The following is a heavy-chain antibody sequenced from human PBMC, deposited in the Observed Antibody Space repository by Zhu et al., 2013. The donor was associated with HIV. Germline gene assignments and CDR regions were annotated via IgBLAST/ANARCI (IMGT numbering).Heavy chain of an antibody. V-gene: IGHV1-69*01. CDR2: IIPIFGTA. CDR3: ARGVIFGVVIMGYFDY. J-gene: IGHJ4*02. D-gene: IGHD3-3*01. CDR1: GGTFSSYA. Sequence: QVQLVQSGAEVKKPGSSVKVSCKASGGTFSSYAISWVRQAPGQGLEWMGGIIPIFGTANYAQKFQGRVTITADESTSTAYMELSSLRSADTAVYYCARGVIFGVVIMGYFDYWGPGSLVTVSS.